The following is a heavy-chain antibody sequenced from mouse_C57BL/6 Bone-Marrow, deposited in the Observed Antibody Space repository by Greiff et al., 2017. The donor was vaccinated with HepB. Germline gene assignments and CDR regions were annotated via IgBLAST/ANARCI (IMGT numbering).Heavy chain of an antibody. D-gene: IGHD1-1*01. Sequence: VQLQQSGPELVKPGASVKISCKASGYSFTGYYMHWVKQSHGNILDWIGYIYPYNGGSSYNQKFKGKATLTVDKSSSTAYMELRSLTSEDSAVYYCARGGSYYCGSYAMDYWGQGTSVTVSS. J-gene: IGHJ4*01. CDR2: IYPYNGGS. V-gene: IGHV1-31*01. CDR1: GYSFTGYY. CDR3: ARGGSYYCGSYAMDY.